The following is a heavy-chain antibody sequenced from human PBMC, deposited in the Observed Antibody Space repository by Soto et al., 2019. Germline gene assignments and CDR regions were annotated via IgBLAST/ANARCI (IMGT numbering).Heavy chain of an antibody. J-gene: IGHJ6*02. CDR3: ARVEIHSSQNQDYYYYGMDV. CDR2: IYYSGST. V-gene: IGHV4-59*01. CDR1: GGSISSYY. Sequence: SLTCTVSGGSISSYYWSWIRQPPGKGLEWIGYIYYSGSTNYNPSLKSRVTISVDTSKNQFSLKLSSVTAADTAVYYCARVEIHSSQNQDYYYYGMDVWGQGTTVTVSS. D-gene: IGHD6-13*01.